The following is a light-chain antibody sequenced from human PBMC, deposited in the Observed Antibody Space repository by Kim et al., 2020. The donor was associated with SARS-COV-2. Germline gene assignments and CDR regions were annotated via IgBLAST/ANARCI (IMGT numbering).Light chain of an antibody. CDR3: QHYNNRPPWT. CDR1: QSVGSN. Sequence: EILMTQSPGTLSVSPGERAILSCRASQSVGSNVAWYQQKPGQAPRLLIYGATARATGIPARFSGSGSGTDFTLTISGLQSEDFAVYFCQHYNNRPPWTFGQRTKVDLK. CDR2: GAT. V-gene: IGKV3-15*01. J-gene: IGKJ1*01.